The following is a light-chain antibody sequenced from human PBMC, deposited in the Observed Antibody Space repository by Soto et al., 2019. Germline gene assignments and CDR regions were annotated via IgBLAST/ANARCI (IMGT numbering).Light chain of an antibody. CDR3: QQYGSSPLT. J-gene: IGKJ3*01. CDR1: QSVSSSY. V-gene: IGKV3-20*01. CDR2: AAS. Sequence: EIVLTQSPGTLSLSPGERATLSCRASQSVSSSYLAWYQQKPGQAPRLLIYAASSRATGIPDNFSGSGSGTDFTLTISRLEPEDFAVYYCQQYGSSPLTFGPGTKVDIK.